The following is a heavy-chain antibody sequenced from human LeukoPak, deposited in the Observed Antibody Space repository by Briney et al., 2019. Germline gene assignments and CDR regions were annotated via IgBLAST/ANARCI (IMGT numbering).Heavy chain of an antibody. CDR3: ARDSWPFRGSYAESDYYYGMDV. CDR1: GYTFTGYY. Sequence: ASVKVSCKASGYTFTGYYMHWVRQAPGQGLEWMGWINPNSGGTNYARKFQGRVTMTRDTSISTAYMELSRLRPDDTAVYYCARDSWPFRGSYAESDYYYGMDVWGQGTTVTVSS. CDR2: INPNSGGT. D-gene: IGHD1-26*01. V-gene: IGHV1-2*02. J-gene: IGHJ6*02.